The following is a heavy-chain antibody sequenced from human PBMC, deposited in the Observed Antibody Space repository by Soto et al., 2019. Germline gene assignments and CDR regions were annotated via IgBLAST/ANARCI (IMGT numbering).Heavy chain of an antibody. CDR3: ARHHAIIAAAGMGSEY. V-gene: IGHV4-39*01. CDR2: IYYSVST. D-gene: IGHD6-13*01. CDR1: GGCISSSSYY. Sequence: PSETLSLTCTVSGGCISSSSYYWGWILHPPGKGLEWIGSIYYSVSTYYNPSLKSRVTISVDTSKNQFSLKLSSVTAADTAVYYCARHHAIIAAAGMGSEYWGQGNLVSISS. J-gene: IGHJ4*02.